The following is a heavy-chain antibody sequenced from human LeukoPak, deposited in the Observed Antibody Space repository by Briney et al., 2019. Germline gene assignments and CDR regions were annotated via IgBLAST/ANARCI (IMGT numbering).Heavy chain of an antibody. V-gene: IGHV1-69*05. Sequence: SVKVSCKASGGTFSSYAISWVRQAPGPGLEWMGGIIPIFGTANYAQKFQGRVTITTDESTSTAYMELSSLRAEDTAVYYCASPSVYLYFQHWGQGTLVTVSS. J-gene: IGHJ1*01. D-gene: IGHD2-8*01. CDR1: GGTFSSYA. CDR2: IIPIFGTA. CDR3: ASPSVYLYFQH.